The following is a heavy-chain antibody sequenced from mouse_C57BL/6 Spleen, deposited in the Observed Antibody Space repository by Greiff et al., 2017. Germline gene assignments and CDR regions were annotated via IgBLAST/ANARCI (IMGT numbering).Heavy chain of an antibody. Sequence: QVQLKESGPELVKPGASVKISCKASGYAFSSSWMNWVKQRPGKGLEWIGRIYPGDGDTNYNGKFKGKATLTADKSSSTAYMQLSSLTSEDSAVYFCARFDSSGAYYFDYWGQGTTLTVSS. J-gene: IGHJ2*01. D-gene: IGHD3-2*02. CDR1: GYAFSSSW. CDR3: ARFDSSGAYYFDY. CDR2: IYPGDGDT. V-gene: IGHV1-82*01.